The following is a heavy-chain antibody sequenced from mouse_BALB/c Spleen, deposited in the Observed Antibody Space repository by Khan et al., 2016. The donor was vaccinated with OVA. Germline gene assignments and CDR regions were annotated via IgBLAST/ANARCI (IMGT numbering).Heavy chain of an antibody. D-gene: IGHD2-10*01. Sequence: QIQLVQSGPELKKPGETVKISCKASGYTFTNYGMNWVKQAPGKGLKWMGWINTYTGEPTYADDFKGRFAFSLETSASTAYLQIDNLKNADTATYFCARPPYFSYVVDSWGQGTSVTVSS. CDR2: INTYTGEP. J-gene: IGHJ4*01. CDR3: ARPPYFSYVVDS. V-gene: IGHV9-3-1*01. CDR1: GYTFTNYG.